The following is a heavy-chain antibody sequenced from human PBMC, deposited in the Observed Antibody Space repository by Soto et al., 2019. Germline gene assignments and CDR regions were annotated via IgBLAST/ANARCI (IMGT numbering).Heavy chain of an antibody. V-gene: IGHV4-4*07. J-gene: IGHJ6*02. CDR1: GGSISSYY. CDR3: ARGPTIFRVDMLHYYGMDV. D-gene: IGHD3-3*01. Sequence: PSETLSLTCTVSGGSISSYYWSWIRQPAGKGLEWIGRIYTSGSTNYNPSLKSRVTMSVDTSKNQFSLKLSSVTAADTAVYYCARGPTIFRVDMLHYYGMDVWGQGNTVTVSS. CDR2: IYTSGST.